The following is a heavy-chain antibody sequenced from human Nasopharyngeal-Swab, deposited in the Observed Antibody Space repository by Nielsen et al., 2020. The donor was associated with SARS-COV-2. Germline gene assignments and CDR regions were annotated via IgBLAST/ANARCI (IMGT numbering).Heavy chain of an antibody. J-gene: IGHJ4*02. CDR3: ARDALTGGVDY. CDR2: ISYDGSNK. D-gene: IGHD7-27*01. CDR1: GFTFSSYA. V-gene: IGHV3-30*04. Sequence: GESLKISCAASGFTFSSYAMHWARQAPGKGLEWVAVISYDGSNKYYADSVKGRFTISRDNSKNTLYLQMNSLRAEDTAVYYCARDALTGGVDYWGQGTLVTVSS.